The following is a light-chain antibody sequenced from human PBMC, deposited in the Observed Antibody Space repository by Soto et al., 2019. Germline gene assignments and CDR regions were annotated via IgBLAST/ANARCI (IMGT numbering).Light chain of an antibody. CDR3: QQYGLYWS. CDR2: DAS. V-gene: IGKV1-5*01. J-gene: IGKJ1*01. CDR1: QRISTW. Sequence: DIQMTQSPSTLSASVGYGVTITCRASQRISTWLAWYQQKPGKAPNLLIYDASSLQSGFPSRFSASGSGTEFTLTISSLQPEEFATYYCQQYGLYWSFGKGTKVDIK.